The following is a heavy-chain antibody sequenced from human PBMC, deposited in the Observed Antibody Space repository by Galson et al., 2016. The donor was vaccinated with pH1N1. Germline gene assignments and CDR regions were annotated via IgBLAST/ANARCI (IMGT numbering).Heavy chain of an antibody. CDR3: ARGPDIVPGEGWLGAAFDI. D-gene: IGHD5-12*01. V-gene: IGHV1-46*01. J-gene: IGHJ3*02. Sequence: SCKASGYTFTNYHIHWVRQAPGQGLDWMGIVNPNGGSTNYAQRFQGRVTMATDTSTSTVYMELSSLRSEDTAVYFCARGPDIVPGEGWLGAAFDIWGQGTMVTVSS. CDR1: GYTFTNYH. CDR2: VNPNGGST.